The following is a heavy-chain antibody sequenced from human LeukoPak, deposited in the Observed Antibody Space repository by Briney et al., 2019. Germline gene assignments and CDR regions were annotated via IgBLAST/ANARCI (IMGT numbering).Heavy chain of an antibody. J-gene: IGHJ6*03. CDR1: GGPIDTYY. CDR3: ARGARGYCSSTSCYGNYYYYYMDV. CDR2: IYTRGGIT. D-gene: IGHD2-2*01. Sequence: SETLSLTCTVSGGPIDTYYWSWIRQPAGRGLEWIGRIYTRGGITNYNPSLKSRVTISVDTSKNQFSLKLSSVTAADTAVYYCARGARGYCSSTSCYGNYYYYYMDVWGKGTTVTVSS. V-gene: IGHV4-4*07.